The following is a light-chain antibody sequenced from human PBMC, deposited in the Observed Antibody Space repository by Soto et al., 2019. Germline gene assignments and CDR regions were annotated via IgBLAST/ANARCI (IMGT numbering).Light chain of an antibody. J-gene: IGKJ1*01. CDR3: QQSNRCPWT. CDR1: QTMGDW. Sequence: DIQMTQSPSTLSASVGETVTITCRASQTMGDWVAWYQQEAGKAPKVIIFKASRLESGVPSRFSGSGSGTEFTLTITSLQRDDVGTYYCQQSNRCPWTFGQGTKVDIK. V-gene: IGKV1-5*03. CDR2: KAS.